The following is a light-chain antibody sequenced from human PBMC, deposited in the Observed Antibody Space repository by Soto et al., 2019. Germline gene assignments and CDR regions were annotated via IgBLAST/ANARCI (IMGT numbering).Light chain of an antibody. J-gene: IGKJ3*01. CDR1: QGISNY. Sequence: DIQMTQSPSSLSASVGDRVTITCRASQGISNYLAWYQQKPGKVPKLLIYAASTLQSGVPSRFSGSGSGTDFTLTISSLQPEDVATDYCQKYNSGTFGPGTKVDIK. CDR2: AAS. CDR3: QKYNSGT. V-gene: IGKV1-27*01.